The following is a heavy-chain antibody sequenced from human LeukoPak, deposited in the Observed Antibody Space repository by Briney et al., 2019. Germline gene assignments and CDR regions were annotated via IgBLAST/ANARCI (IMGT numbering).Heavy chain of an antibody. CDR1: GFTLSSYG. J-gene: IGHJ3*02. D-gene: IGHD3-9*01. V-gene: IGHV3-64D*09. CDR2: INNSGGST. Sequence: GGSLRLSCSASGFTLSSYGMHWVRQAPGKGLEFVSSINNSGGSTYYADSVRGRFTVSRDNSKNTLFLQMSSLRADDTAVYYCVKDRGRDIFTGYSYAFDIWGQGTMVTVSS. CDR3: VKDRGRDIFTGYSYAFDI.